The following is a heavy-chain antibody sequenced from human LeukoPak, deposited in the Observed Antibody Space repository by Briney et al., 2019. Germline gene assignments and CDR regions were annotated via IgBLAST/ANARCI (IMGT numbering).Heavy chain of an antibody. CDR3: ARDCRDQHPYDFWSGPNRIFDY. V-gene: IGHV4-39*02. Sequence: SETLSLTCTVSGGSISSSSYYWGWIRQPPGKGLEWIGSIDYSGSTYYNPSLKSRVTISVDTSKNQFSLKLSSVTDADTAVYYCARDCRDQHPYDFWSGPNRIFDYWGQGTLVTVSS. CDR1: GGSISSSSYY. J-gene: IGHJ4*02. D-gene: IGHD3-3*01. CDR2: IDYSGST.